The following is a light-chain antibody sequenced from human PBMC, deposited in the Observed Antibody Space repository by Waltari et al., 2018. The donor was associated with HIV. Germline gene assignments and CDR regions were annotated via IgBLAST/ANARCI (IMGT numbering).Light chain of an antibody. V-gene: IGLV1-47*01. CDR3: AAWDDSLSGPV. J-gene: IGLJ3*02. CDR2: RNQ. CDR1: SANLGSNW. Sequence: QSVLTQPPSAYGRPGQRVPIPCSGSSANLGSNWAYRYQQPPGTGPNRLLTRNQQRPSALPDRFSGSKSGTSASLAISGLRSEDAADYYCAAWDDSLSGPVFGGGTKLTVL.